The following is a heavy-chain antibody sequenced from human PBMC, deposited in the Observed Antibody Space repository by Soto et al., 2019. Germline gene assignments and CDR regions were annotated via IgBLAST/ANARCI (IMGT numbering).Heavy chain of an antibody. Sequence: GGSLRLSCAASGFTFSSYAMHWVRQAPGKGLEWVAVISYDGSNKYYADSVKGRFTISRDNSKNTLYLQMNSLRAEDTAVYYCARADPYYYGSGSYSRYYYGMDVWGQGTTVTVSS. CDR3: ARADPYYYGSGSYSRYYYGMDV. D-gene: IGHD3-10*01. CDR2: ISYDGSNK. J-gene: IGHJ6*02. CDR1: GFTFSSYA. V-gene: IGHV3-30-3*01.